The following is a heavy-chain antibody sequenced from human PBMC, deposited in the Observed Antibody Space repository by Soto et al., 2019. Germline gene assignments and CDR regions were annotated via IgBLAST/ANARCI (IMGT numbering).Heavy chain of an antibody. CDR3: ASDRAGLLEF. D-gene: IGHD3-10*01. V-gene: IGHV1-18*01. CDR1: GYVFTGWG. CDR2: VSAYDGAT. Sequence: QVQLVQSATEVVKPGASVRVSCKASGYVFTGWGISWVRQVPGQGLEWVGWVSAYDGATRSSEKLQGRISVTRDKSTSTVYMDLTNLRSDDAAVYYCASDRAGLLEFWGQGTLVTVSS. J-gene: IGHJ4*02.